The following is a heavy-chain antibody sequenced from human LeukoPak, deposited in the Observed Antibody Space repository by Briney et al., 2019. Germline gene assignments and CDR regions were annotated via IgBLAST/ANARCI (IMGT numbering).Heavy chain of an antibody. D-gene: IGHD2-2*01. V-gene: IGHV4-59*12. CDR3: ARSYEYQLLNY. J-gene: IGHJ4*02. Sequence: PETLSLTCTVSGGSISSYYRSCIRQPPGEGLEWIGYIYYSGSTNYNPSLKSRVTISVDTSKNQFSLKLSSVTAADTAVYYCARSYEYQLLNYWGQGTLVTVSS. CDR1: GGSISSYY. CDR2: IYYSGST.